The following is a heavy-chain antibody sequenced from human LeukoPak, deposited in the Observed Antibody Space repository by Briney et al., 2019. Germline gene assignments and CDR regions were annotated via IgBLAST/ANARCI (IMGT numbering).Heavy chain of an antibody. D-gene: IGHD3-22*01. CDR3: ARERPYYYDSSGLDTNPGTNWFDP. CDR2: IIPILGIA. Sequence: GASVKVSCKASGYTFTSYDINWVRQATGQGLEWMGRIIPILGIANYAQKFQGRVTITADKSTSTAYMELSSLRSEDTAVYYCARERPYYYDSSGLDTNPGTNWFDPWGQGTLVTVSS. J-gene: IGHJ5*02. CDR1: GYTFTSYD. V-gene: IGHV1-69*04.